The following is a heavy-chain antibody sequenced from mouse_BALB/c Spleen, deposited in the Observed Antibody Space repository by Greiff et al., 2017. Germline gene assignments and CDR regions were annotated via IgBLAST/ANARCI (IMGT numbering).Heavy chain of an antibody. CDR1: GFTFSSYA. CDR3: ARGQDRYDGAWFAY. Sequence: DVMLVESGGGLVKPGGSLKLSCAASGFTFSSYAMSWVRQTPEKRLEWVASISSGGSTYYPDSVKGRFTISRDNARNILYLQMSSLRSEDTAMYYCARGQDRYDGAWFAYWGQGTLVTVSA. D-gene: IGHD2-14*01. V-gene: IGHV5-6-5*01. CDR2: ISSGGST. J-gene: IGHJ3*01.